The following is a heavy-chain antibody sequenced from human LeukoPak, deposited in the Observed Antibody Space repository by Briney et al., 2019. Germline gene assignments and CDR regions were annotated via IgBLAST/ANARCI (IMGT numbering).Heavy chain of an antibody. CDR3: AKDIRYCSSTSCYTSVFDY. Sequence: GRSLRLSCAASGFTFDDYAMHWVRQAPGKGLEWVSGISWNSGSIGYAASVKGRFTISRDNAKNSLYLQMNSLRAEDTALYYCAKDIRYCSSTSCYTSVFDYWGHGTLVTVSS. V-gene: IGHV3-9*01. CDR2: ISWNSGSI. CDR1: GFTFDDYA. D-gene: IGHD2-2*02. J-gene: IGHJ4*01.